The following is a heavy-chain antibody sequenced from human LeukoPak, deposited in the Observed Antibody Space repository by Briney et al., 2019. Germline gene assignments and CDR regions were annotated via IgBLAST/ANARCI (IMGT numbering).Heavy chain of an antibody. J-gene: IGHJ4*02. CDR1: GGSISSYY. D-gene: IGHD3-22*01. V-gene: IGHV4-59*01. Sequence: SETLSLTCTVSGGSISSYYWSWIRQPPGKGLEWIGYIYYSGSTNYNPSLKSRVTMSVDTSKNQFSLKLSSVTAADTAVYYCAKAHRGLLRRAFDYWGQGTLVTVSS. CDR3: AKAHRGLLRRAFDY. CDR2: IYYSGST.